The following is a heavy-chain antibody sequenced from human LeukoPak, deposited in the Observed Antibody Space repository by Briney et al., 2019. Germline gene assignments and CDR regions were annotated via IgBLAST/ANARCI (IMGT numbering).Heavy chain of an antibody. D-gene: IGHD3-22*01. V-gene: IGHV1-69*05. CDR2: IIPIFGTA. CDR1: GYTFTTYG. Sequence: ASVKVSCKTSGYTFTTYGISWVRQAPGQGLEWMGRIIPIFGTANYAQKFQGRVTITTDESTSTAYMELSSLRSEDTAVYYCARDSEKSRITMIVVAPAGFDPWGQGTLVTVSS. CDR3: ARDSEKSRITMIVVAPAGFDP. J-gene: IGHJ5*02.